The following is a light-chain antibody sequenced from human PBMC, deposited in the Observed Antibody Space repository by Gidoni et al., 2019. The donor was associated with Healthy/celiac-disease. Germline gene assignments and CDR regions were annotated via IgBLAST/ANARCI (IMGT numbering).Light chain of an antibody. CDR1: SSDVGGYNY. J-gene: IGLJ2*01. CDR3: SSYTSSSTLGV. CDR2: KVS. V-gene: IGLV2-14*01. Sequence: QSALTHPAPGAGPPGQSLTISCTRTSSDVGGYNYISWYQQHPGKAPTLMIYKVSNRPSGVSNRFSGSKSGNTASLTISGLQTEDEADYYCSSYTSSSTLGVFGGGTKLTVL.